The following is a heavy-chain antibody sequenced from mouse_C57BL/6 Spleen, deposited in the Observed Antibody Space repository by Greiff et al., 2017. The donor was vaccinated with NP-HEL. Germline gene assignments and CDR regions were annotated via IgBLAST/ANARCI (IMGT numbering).Heavy chain of an antibody. Sequence: QVHVKQSGAELVRPGTSVKVSCKASGYAFTNYLIEWVKQRPGQGLEWIGVINPGSGGTNYNEKFKGKATLTADKSSSTAYMQLSSLTSEDSAVYFCARWGYGSSYDYAMDYWGQGTSVTVSS. CDR2: INPGSGGT. V-gene: IGHV1-54*01. CDR1: GYAFTNYL. CDR3: ARWGYGSSYDYAMDY. D-gene: IGHD1-1*01. J-gene: IGHJ4*01.